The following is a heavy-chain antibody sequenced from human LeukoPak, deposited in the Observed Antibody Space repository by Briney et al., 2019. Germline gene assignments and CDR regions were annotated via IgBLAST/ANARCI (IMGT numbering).Heavy chain of an antibody. CDR3: VYQPLLLTHFDC. J-gene: IGHJ4*02. CDR1: GGSISSSSYY. Sequence: PSETLSLTCTVSGGSISSSSYYRGWIRQPPGKGLEWIGSIYYSGSTYYNPSLKSRVTISVDTSKNQFSLKLSSVTAADTAVYYCVYQPLLLTHFDCWGQGTLVTVSS. CDR2: IYYSGST. D-gene: IGHD2-2*01. V-gene: IGHV4-39*07.